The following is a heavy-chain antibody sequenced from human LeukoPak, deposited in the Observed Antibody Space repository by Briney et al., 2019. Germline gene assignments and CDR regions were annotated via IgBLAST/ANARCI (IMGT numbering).Heavy chain of an antibody. Sequence: VASGTVSCTGAGSAFTICNLHWVWLPQAQGLGWVGISNISGGSTTYANTFQGRVTMTTDMSTSTDYLELRRLRSAATAAYYCARDVPSRNPYSGYDDWGQGTLVTVSS. CDR1: GSAFTICN. CDR3: ARDVPSRNPYSGYDD. D-gene: IGHD5-12*01. V-gene: IGHV1-46*01. CDR2: SNISGGST. J-gene: IGHJ4*02.